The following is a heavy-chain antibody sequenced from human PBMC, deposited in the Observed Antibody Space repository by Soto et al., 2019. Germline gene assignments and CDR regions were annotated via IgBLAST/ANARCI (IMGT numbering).Heavy chain of an antibody. V-gene: IGHV4-59*01. D-gene: IGHD3-16*01. J-gene: IGHJ3*02. CDR3: ARVGGGAFDI. CDR2: IYYSGST. CDR1: GGSISSYY. Sequence: QVQLQESGPGLVKPSETLSLTCTVSGGSISSYYWSWIRQPPGKGLEWIGYIYYSGSTNYNPSLKSRATISVDTSKNKSSLKLSSVTAADTAVYYCARVGGGAFDIWGQGTMVTVSS.